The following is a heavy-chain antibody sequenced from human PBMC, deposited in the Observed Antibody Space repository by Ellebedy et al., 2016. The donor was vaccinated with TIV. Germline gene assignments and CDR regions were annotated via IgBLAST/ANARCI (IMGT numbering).Heavy chain of an antibody. J-gene: IGHJ4*02. CDR2: IYYTGTT. CDR3: ARYGEVATRRHYFDF. D-gene: IGHD1-26*01. CDR1: DGSISGYY. Sequence: SETLSLTCTVSDGSISGYYWTWVRQPPGKGLEWIEWIYYTGTTLYNPSLESRVTIFLDTSKNQFSLRLISVTAADAAVYYCARYGEVATRRHYFDFWGQGTLVTVSS. V-gene: IGHV4-59*01.